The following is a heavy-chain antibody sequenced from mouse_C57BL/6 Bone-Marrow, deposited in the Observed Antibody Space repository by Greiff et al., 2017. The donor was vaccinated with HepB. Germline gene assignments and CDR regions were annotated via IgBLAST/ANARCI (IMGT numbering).Heavy chain of an antibody. V-gene: IGHV5-6*01. J-gene: IGHJ2*01. CDR3: ARHGTYYSKCLFDY. CDR1: GFTFSSYG. D-gene: IGHD2-5*01. Sequence: EVQLVESGGDLVKPGGSLKLSCAASGFTFSSYGMSWVRQTPDKRLEWVATISSGGSYTYYPDNVKGRFTISRDNAKNTLYLQMSSLKSEDTDMYYCARHGTYYSKCLFDYWGKGTTLTVSS. CDR2: ISSGGSYT.